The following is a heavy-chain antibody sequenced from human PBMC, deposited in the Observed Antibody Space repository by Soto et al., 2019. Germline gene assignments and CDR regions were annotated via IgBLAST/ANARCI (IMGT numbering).Heavy chain of an antibody. CDR2: VYHNGLT. D-gene: IGHD1-1*01. Sequence: SETLSLTCDVSGDSIGSNVWWSWVHQPPGKGLEWIGEVYHNGLTDYNPSLRGRATMSADMSKNQFSLRVTSVTDADTAIYYCARDAELTGEADRFDYWGQGALVTVSS. J-gene: IGHJ4*02. CDR3: ARDAELTGEADRFDY. CDR1: GDSIGSNVW. V-gene: IGHV4-4*02.